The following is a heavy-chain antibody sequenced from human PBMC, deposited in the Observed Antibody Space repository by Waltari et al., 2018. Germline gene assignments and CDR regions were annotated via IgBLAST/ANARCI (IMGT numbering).Heavy chain of an antibody. CDR3: ARASPRGAGAYYFDY. J-gene: IGHJ4*02. CDR2: IYYSGST. D-gene: IGHD1-26*01. V-gene: IGHV4-59*01. CDR1: GGSISSYY. Sequence: QVQLQESGPGLVKPSETLSLTCTVSGGSISSYYWSWIRQPPGKGLEWIGYIYYSGSTNYTPSLKSRVTISVDTSKNQFSLKLSSVTAADTAVYYCARASPRGAGAYYFDYWGQGTLVTVSS.